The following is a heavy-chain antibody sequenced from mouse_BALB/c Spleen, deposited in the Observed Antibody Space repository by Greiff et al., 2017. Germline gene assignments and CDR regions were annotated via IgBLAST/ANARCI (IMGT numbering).Heavy chain of an antibody. V-gene: IGHV1-5*01. Sequence: VQLQQSGPVLARPGASVKMSCKASGYTFTSYWMHWVKQRPGQGLEWIGALYPGNSDTSYNQKFKGKAKLTAVTSTSTADMVLSSLTNEESAVYYCTRGGLYDDFPDYWGQGTTLTVSS. CDR1: GYTFTSYW. J-gene: IGHJ2*01. CDR2: LYPGNSDT. D-gene: IGHD2-4*01. CDR3: TRGGLYDDFPDY.